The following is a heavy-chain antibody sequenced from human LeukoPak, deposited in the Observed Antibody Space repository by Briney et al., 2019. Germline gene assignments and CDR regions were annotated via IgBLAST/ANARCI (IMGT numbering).Heavy chain of an antibody. CDR2: ISAGNGNT. CDR3: ARDSGSGNNDY. Sequence: ASVKVSCKASGYTFTSYAIHWVRQAPGQRLEWMGWISAGNGNTKYSQNFQGRVTFISNTSATTAFMELSSLRSEDAAVYYCARDSGSGNNDYWGQGTLVTVSA. J-gene: IGHJ4*02. V-gene: IGHV1-3*01. CDR1: GYTFTSYA. D-gene: IGHD1-26*01.